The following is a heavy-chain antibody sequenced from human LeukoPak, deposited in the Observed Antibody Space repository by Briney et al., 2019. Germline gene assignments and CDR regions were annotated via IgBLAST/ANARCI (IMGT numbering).Heavy chain of an antibody. D-gene: IGHD4-17*01. CDR2: IYHSGTT. J-gene: IGHJ4*02. CDR1: DYSISSGYY. CDR3: ARAGTNLGDYDY. V-gene: IGHV4-38-2*02. Sequence: PSETLSLTCTVSDYSISSGYYWGWIRQPPGKGLEWIGTIYHSGTTYYNPSLKSRVTISVDTSNNQFSLKLSSVTAADTAVYYCARAGTNLGDYDYWGQGTLVTVSS.